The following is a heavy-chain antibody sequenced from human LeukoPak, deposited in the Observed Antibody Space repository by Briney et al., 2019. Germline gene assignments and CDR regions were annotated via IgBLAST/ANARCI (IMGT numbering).Heavy chain of an antibody. D-gene: IGHD6-6*01. CDR1: GFTFSSYS. CDR2: ISSSSSYI. CDR3: ARGGAARPDF. J-gene: IGHJ4*02. V-gene: IGHV3-21*01. Sequence: GGSLRLSCAASGFTFSSYSMNWVRQAPGKGLEWVSSISSSSSYIYYADSVKGRFTISRDNAKNSLYLQMNSLRVEDTAVYYCARGGAARPDFWGQGTLVTISS.